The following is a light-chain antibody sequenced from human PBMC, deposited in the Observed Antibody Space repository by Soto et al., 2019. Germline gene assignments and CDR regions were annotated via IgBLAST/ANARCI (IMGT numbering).Light chain of an antibody. CDR3: QQYEVHST. V-gene: IGKV1-5*03. CDR2: RAS. J-gene: IGKJ1*01. Sequence: IRMTHSPSSLSASTGDRVTITCRSSQGIRYWLAWFQQKPGKAPKLLIYRASTLENGVPSRFTGSASGTEFSLTISSLQPDDFATYYCQQYEVHSTFGQGTKVDIK. CDR1: QGIRYW.